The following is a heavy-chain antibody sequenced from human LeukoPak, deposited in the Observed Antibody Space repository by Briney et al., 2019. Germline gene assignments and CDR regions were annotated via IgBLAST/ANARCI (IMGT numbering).Heavy chain of an antibody. CDR2: INSDGIST. J-gene: IGHJ4*02. Sequence: GGSLRLSCAASGFTFSGYWMHWVRQVPGKGLVWVSRINSDGISTGYADSVKGRFTVSRDNAKKTLYLQMNSLRAEDTAVYYCARDVGNFDYWGQGTLVTVSS. CDR1: GFTFSGYW. CDR3: ARDVGNFDY. V-gene: IGHV3-74*01.